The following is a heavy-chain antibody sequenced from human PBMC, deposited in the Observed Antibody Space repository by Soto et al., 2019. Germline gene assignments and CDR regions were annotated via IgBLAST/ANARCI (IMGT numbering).Heavy chain of an antibody. D-gene: IGHD3-10*01. CDR3: ARADYYYLDY. J-gene: IGHJ4*02. Sequence: ASVKFSCKASGYTFTSYGFSWLRQAPGPGLEWMGWISAYNGNTNYPQQFQGRVTITRDTSASTAYMELSSLRSEDTAVYYCARADYYYLDYWGQGT. CDR2: ISAYNGNT. CDR1: GYTFTSYG. V-gene: IGHV1-18*01.